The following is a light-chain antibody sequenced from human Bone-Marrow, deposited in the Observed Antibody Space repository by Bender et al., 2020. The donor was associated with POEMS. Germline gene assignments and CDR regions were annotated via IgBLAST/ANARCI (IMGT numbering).Light chain of an antibody. CDR1: STDVGNYNL. CDR3: SSWDDSLSGWV. CDR2: DVS. V-gene: IGLV2-23*02. J-gene: IGLJ3*02. Sequence: QSALAQPASVSGSPGQSITISCTGTSTDVGNYNLVSWYQQDPGKAPRVMIYDVSERPSGVPDRFSGSKSGNTASLAISDIQSEDEGDYYCSSWDDSLSGWVFGGGTKLTVL.